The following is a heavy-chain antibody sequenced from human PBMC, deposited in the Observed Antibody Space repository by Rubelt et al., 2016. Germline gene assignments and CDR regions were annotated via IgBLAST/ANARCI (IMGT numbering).Heavy chain of an antibody. Sequence: EVQLVESGGGLIPPGGSLRLSCAASGFTFSNYWMHWVRQAPGKGLAWVSRINGDGSSTRYADSVKGQFTISRDNAKNTLYLQMNSLRVEDTAVYYCIRGWGYYDSKDWGQGTLVTVSS. CDR2: INGDGSST. J-gene: IGHJ4*02. CDR1: GFTFSNYW. D-gene: IGHD3-22*01. CDR3: IRGWGYYDSKD. V-gene: IGHV3-74*01.